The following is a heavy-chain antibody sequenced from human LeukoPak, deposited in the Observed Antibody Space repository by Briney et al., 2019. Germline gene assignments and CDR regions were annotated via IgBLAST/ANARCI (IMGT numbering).Heavy chain of an antibody. J-gene: IGHJ4*02. Sequence: GGSLRLSCAASGFTFSSYGVHWVRQAPGKGLEWVAVISYDGSNKYYADSVKGRFTISRDNSKNTLYLQMNSLRAEDTAVYYCAKDPSRYFDLGYFDYWGQGTLVTVSS. CDR3: AKDPSRYFDLGYFDY. CDR2: ISYDGSNK. CDR1: GFTFSSYG. D-gene: IGHD3-9*01. V-gene: IGHV3-30*18.